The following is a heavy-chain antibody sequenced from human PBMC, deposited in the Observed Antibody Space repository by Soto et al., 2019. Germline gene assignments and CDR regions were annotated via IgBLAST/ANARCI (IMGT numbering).Heavy chain of an antibody. CDR1: GYTFTNYG. CDR2: ISGYNGDT. D-gene: IGHD2-2*03. V-gene: IGHV1-18*04. CDR3: ARAMDAGSYYYPMDV. Sequence: GASVKVSCKASGYTFTNYGLSWVRQAPGRGLEWMGWISGYNGDTKYAQNLQGRVPMTTDTSTTTAYMELRSLRSDDTAVYYCARAMDAGSYYYPMDVWGQGTTVTVSS. J-gene: IGHJ6*02.